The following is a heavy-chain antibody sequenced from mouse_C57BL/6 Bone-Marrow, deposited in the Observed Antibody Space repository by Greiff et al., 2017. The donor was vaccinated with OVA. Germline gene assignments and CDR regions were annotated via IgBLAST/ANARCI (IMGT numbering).Heavy chain of an antibody. CDR1: GYTFTDYE. D-gene: IGHD2-4*01. Sequence: VKLQESGAELVRPGASVTLSCKASGYTFTDYEMHWVKQTPVHGLEWIGAIDPETGGTAYNQKFTGKAILTADKSSSTAYMELRSLTSEDSAVYYCTRKGFDYEYDVDWGQGTTLTVSS. CDR2: IDPETGGT. J-gene: IGHJ2*01. CDR3: TRKGFDYEYDVD. V-gene: IGHV1-15*01.